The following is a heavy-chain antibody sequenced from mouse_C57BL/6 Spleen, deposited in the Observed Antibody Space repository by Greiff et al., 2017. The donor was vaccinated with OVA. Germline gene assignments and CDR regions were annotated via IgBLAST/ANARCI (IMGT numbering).Heavy chain of an antibody. CDR3: ARSETAPPWFAY. Sequence: QVQLQQSGPELVKPGASVKISCKASGYAFSSSWMNWVKQRPGKGLEWIGRIYPGDGDTNYNGKFKGKATLTADKSSSTAYMQLSSLTSEDSAVYFCARSETAPPWFAYWGQGTLVTVSA. CDR2: IYPGDGDT. CDR1: GYAFSSSW. J-gene: IGHJ3*01. D-gene: IGHD3-2*01. V-gene: IGHV1-82*01.